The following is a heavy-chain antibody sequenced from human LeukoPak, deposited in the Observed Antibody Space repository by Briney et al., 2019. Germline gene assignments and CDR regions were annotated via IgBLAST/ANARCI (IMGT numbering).Heavy chain of an antibody. D-gene: IGHD2-2*01. Sequence: SETLSLTCNVSGASVTSTGYCWAWLRQPPGKGLEWIGSIYYNGNTYYNPPLRSRVTQSLDPPHSISQFSQKLTSVTAADTAVYYCAREEYAFNSYLDFWGKGTTVTVSS. CDR2: IYYNGNT. J-gene: IGHJ6*03. CDR3: AREEYAFNSYLDF. V-gene: IGHV4-39*07. CDR1: GASVTSTGYC.